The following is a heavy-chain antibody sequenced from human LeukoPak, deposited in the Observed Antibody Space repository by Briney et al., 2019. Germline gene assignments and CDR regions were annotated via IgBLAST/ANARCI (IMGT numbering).Heavy chain of an antibody. Sequence: SSETLSLTCTVSGVSIGSHYWSWIRQSPGKGLEWIGCVYNSGTTVYNPSLTGRVTISVDTSKNQNSLNLGSVTAADAAVYYCARDAYWGQGILVTVSS. CDR3: ARDAY. V-gene: IGHV4-59*11. CDR2: VYNSGTT. CDR1: GVSIGSHY. J-gene: IGHJ4*02.